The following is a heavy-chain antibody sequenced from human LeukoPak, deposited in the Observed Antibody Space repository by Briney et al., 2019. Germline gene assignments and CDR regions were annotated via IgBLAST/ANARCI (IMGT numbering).Heavy chain of an antibody. J-gene: IGHJ4*02. CDR2: IYYSGST. D-gene: IGHD1-26*01. V-gene: IGHV4-59*12. CDR3: ARGTVGLYYFDY. CDR1: GGSISSYY. Sequence: PETLSLTCTVSGGSISSYYWSWIRQPPGKGLEWIGYIYYSGSTNYNPSLKSRVTISVDTSKNQFSLKLSSVTAADTAVYYCARGTVGLYYFDYWGQGTLVTVSS.